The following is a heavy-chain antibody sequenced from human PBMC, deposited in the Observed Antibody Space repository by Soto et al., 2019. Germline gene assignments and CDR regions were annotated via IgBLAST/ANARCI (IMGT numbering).Heavy chain of an antibody. CDR3: VRDGTKTLRDWFDP. CDR1: GASIRGFS. V-gene: IGHV4-4*07. D-gene: IGHD1-1*01. Sequence: SETLLPTCTVSGASIRGFSWSWLRKSDGKGLEWIGRIYATGTTDYNPSLKSRVMMSVDTSKKQFSLKLRSVTAADTAVYYCVRDGTKTLRDWFDPWGQG. CDR2: IYATGTT. J-gene: IGHJ5*02.